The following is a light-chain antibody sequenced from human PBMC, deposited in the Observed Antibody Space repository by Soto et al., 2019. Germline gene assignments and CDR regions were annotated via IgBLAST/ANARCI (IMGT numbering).Light chain of an antibody. J-gene: IGKJ3*01. CDR2: DAS. V-gene: IGKV3-11*01. Sequence: EVVMTQSPATLPVSLGDRATLSCRASQSVSSNLAWYQQKPGQAPRLLIYDASNRATGIPARFSGSGSGTDFTLTISSLEPEDFAVYYCQLRNNWPPEVTFGPGTKVDIK. CDR1: QSVSSN. CDR3: QLRNNWPPEVT.